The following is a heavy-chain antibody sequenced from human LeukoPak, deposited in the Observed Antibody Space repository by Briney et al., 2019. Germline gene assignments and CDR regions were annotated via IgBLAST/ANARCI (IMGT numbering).Heavy chain of an antibody. D-gene: IGHD3-9*01. CDR2: IKQDGSEK. Sequence: GGSLRLSCAASGFSFSSYWMSWVRQAPGKGLEWVAYIKQDGSEKYYVDSVKGRFTISRDNAKNSLYLEMNSLRAEDTAVYYCARDDFEYSVHYGMDVWGQGTAVTVSS. J-gene: IGHJ6*02. CDR3: ARDDFEYSVHYGMDV. V-gene: IGHV3-7*05. CDR1: GFSFSSYW.